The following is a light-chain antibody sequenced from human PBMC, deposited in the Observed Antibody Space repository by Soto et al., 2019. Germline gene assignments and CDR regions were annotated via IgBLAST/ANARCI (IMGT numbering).Light chain of an antibody. CDR3: MQALQTTWT. J-gene: IGKJ1*01. V-gene: IGKV2-28*01. CDR1: QSLLHSNGYNY. Sequence: DIVMTQSPLSLPVTPGEPASISCRSSQSLLHSNGYNYLDWYLQKPGQSPQLLIYLGSNRASGVPDRFIGSGSGTDFTLKISRVEAEDVCVYYCMQALQTTWTFGQGTKVEIK. CDR2: LGS.